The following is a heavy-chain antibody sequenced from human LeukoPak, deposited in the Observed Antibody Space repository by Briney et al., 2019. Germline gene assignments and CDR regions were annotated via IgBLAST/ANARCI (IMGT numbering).Heavy chain of an antibody. Sequence: GGSLRLSCVASGFPFSSYWMSWVRQAPGKGLEWVANIKQDGSEKYYVDSVKGRFTISRDNTKNSLYLQMNSLRAEDTAVYYCARPLRFRSYYYYGMDVWGQGTTVTVSS. CDR1: GFPFSSYW. J-gene: IGHJ6*02. V-gene: IGHV3-7*03. D-gene: IGHD3-3*01. CDR2: IKQDGSEK. CDR3: ARPLRFRSYYYYGMDV.